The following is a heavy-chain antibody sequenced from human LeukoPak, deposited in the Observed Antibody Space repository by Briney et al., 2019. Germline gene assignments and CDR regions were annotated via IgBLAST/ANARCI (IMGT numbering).Heavy chain of an antibody. Sequence: PSETLSLTCTVSGGSISSGSYYWSWIRQPAGKGLEWIGRIYTSGSTNYNPSLKSRVTISVDTSKNQFSLKLSSVTAADTAVYYCARAIDYGTISYYYYYYMDVWGKGTTVTVSS. V-gene: IGHV4-61*02. CDR3: ARAIDYGTISYYYYYYMDV. J-gene: IGHJ6*03. CDR1: GGSISSGSYY. CDR2: IYTSGST. D-gene: IGHD4-17*01.